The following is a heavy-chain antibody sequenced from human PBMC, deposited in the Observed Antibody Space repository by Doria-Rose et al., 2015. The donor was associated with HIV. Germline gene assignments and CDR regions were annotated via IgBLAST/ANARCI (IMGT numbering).Heavy chain of an antibody. CDR1: GVSLSSPGMG. Sequence: SGPVLVKPTETLTLTCTVSGVSLSSPGMGVSWIRQPPAKALEWLANIVSDDERSYKTSRKSRLTISRGTSKSQLVLTMTDMDPVDTATYYCARIKSSRWYHKYYFDFWGQGTMVIVSA. V-gene: IGHV2-26*01. CDR2: IVSDDER. CDR3: ARIKSSRWYHKYYFDF. J-gene: IGHJ4*02. D-gene: IGHD6-13*01.